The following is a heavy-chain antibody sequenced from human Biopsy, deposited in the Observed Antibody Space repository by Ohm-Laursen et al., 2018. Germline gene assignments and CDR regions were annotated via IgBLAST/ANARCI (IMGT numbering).Heavy chain of an antibody. J-gene: IGHJ3*02. CDR2: ISYSGST. D-gene: IGHD6-19*01. CDR1: GGSISGSS. CDR3: AKHGSGWTGDDALHI. V-gene: IGHV4-59*08. Sequence: PPGTLSLTCTVSGGSISGSSWSWIRQAPGRGLEWVGCISYSGSTSNNPSLKSRITISVDTSKNQISLKVTSVTAADTAVYYCAKHGSGWTGDDALHIWGQGTMVTVSS.